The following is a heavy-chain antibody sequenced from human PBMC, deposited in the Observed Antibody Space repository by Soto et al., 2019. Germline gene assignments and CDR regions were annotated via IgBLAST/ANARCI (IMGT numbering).Heavy chain of an antibody. J-gene: IGHJ4*02. CDR2: ISNSDDST. V-gene: IGHV3-23*01. D-gene: IGHD4-17*01. Sequence: EVQLLESGGGLVQPGGSLRLSCTTSGFTFSRHAMTWVRQAPGRGLQWVSSISNSDDSTYYAASVKGRFTISRDISRSTLYLQMHSLRAEDTAVYYCAKGYGDSDSWGQGTQVTVSS. CDR3: AKGYGDSDS. CDR1: GFTFSRHA.